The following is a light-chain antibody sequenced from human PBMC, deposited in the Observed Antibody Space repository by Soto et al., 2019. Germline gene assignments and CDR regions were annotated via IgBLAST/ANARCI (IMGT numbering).Light chain of an antibody. CDR1: QSVSSN. CDR2: GAS. V-gene: IGKV3-15*01. J-gene: IGKJ4*01. CDR3: QQYNNWPPLT. Sequence: EIVMTQSPATLSVSPGERATLSCRASQSVSSNLARYQQKPGQAPRLLIYGASTRATGTPARFSGSGSGTEFTLSLSSLQSEDFGVYYCQQYNNWPPLTFGGGTKVEIK.